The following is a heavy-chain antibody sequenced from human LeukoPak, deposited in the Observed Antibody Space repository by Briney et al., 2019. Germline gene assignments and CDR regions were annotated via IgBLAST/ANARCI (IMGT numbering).Heavy chain of an antibody. CDR1: GYTFTGYY. J-gene: IGHJ4*02. CDR2: INPSGGST. CDR3: ARAMTPAYYFHY. Sequence: EASVKVSCKASGYTFTGYYMHWVRQAPGQGLEWMGIINPSGGSTSYARKFQGRVTMTRDTSTSTVYMELSSLRSEDTAVYYCARAMTPAYYFHYWGQGTLVTVSS. V-gene: IGHV1-46*01.